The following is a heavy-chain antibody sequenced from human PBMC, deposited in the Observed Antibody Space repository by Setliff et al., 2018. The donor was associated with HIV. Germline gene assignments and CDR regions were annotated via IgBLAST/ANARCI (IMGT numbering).Heavy chain of an antibody. CDR3: ARDSSGWTYFYYYGMDV. J-gene: IGHJ6*02. Sequence: PSETLSLTCTVSGGSISSSSYHWGWIRQPPGKGLEWIGSIYYSGSTYYNPSLKSRVTISVDTSKNQFSLKLSSVTAADTAVYYCARDSSGWTYFYYYGMDVWGQGTTVTVSS. V-gene: IGHV4-39*07. D-gene: IGHD6-19*01. CDR1: GGSISSSSYH. CDR2: IYYSGST.